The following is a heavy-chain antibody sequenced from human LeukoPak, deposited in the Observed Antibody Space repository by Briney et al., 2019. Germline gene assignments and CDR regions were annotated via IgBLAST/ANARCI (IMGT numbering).Heavy chain of an antibody. CDR2: INHSRST. CDR3: AVTGDLYYFDY. J-gene: IGHJ4*02. CDR1: GGSFSGYY. Sequence: SETLSLTCAVYGGSFSGYYWSWIRQPPGKGLEWIGEINHSRSTNYNPSLKSRVTISVDTSKNQFSLKLSSVTAADTAVYYCAVTGDLYYFDYWGQGTLVTVSS. D-gene: IGHD7-27*01. V-gene: IGHV4-34*01.